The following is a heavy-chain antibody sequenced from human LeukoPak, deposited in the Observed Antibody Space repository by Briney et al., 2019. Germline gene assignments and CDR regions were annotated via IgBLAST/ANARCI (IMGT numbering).Heavy chain of an antibody. CDR3: ARDRQLERRIGPDAFDI. CDR1: GGSISSGDYY. CDR2: IYYSGST. J-gene: IGHJ3*02. D-gene: IGHD1-1*01. Sequence: PSETLSLTCTVSGGSISSGDYYWSWIRQPPGKGLEWIGYIYYSGSTSYSPFLKSGVTISVDTSKTHFSLKLSSLTAADTAVYYCARDRQLERRIGPDAFDIWGQGTMVTVSS. V-gene: IGHV4-30-4*08.